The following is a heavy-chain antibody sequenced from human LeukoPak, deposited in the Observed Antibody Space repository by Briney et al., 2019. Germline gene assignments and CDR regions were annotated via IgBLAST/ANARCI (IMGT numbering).Heavy chain of an antibody. J-gene: IGHJ4*02. CDR2: IIPILGIA. CDR1: GYTFTGYY. Sequence: SVKVSCKASGYTFTGYYMHWVRQAPGQGLEWMGRIIPILGIANYAQKFQGRVTITADKSTSTAYMELSSLRSEDTAVYYCARDPGYSSSWYIYWGQGTLVTVSS. D-gene: IGHD6-13*01. CDR3: ARDPGYSSSWYIY. V-gene: IGHV1-69*04.